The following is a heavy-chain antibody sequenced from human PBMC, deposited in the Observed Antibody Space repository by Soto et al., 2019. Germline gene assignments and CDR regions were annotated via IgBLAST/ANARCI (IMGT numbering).Heavy chain of an antibody. CDR2: ISGSSSGT. J-gene: IGHJ6*02. CDR1: GFNFGAYA. D-gene: IGHD6-19*01. CDR3: AKDRSENFWVYYYAMDV. Sequence: GGSLRLSCEASGFNFGAYAMSWIRQAPGKGLEWVSGISGSSSGTYYTDSVKGRFTISRDNSKNTVYLQMNSLRGEDTAVYYCAKDRSENFWVYYYAMDVWGQGTAVTVSS. V-gene: IGHV3-23*01.